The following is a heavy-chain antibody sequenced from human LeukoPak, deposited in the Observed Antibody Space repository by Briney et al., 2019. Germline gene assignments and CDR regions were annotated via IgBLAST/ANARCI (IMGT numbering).Heavy chain of an antibody. CDR1: GGSISSSTYY. Sequence: SETLSLTCSVSGGSISSSTYYWGWIRQPPGKGLEWIGEINHSGSTNYNPSLKSRVTISVDTSKNQFSLNLSSVTAADTAVYYCARGGGGSLQDGFDPWGRGTLVTVSS. V-gene: IGHV4-39*07. D-gene: IGHD3-16*01. CDR2: INHSGST. J-gene: IGHJ5*02. CDR3: ARGGGGSLQDGFDP.